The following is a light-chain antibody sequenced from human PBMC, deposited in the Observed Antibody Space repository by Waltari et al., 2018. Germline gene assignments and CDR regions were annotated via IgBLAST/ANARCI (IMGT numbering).Light chain of an antibody. Sequence: DIQMTQSPSSLSASVGDRVTITCRASQSISSYLNWYQQKPGKAPKLLIYAASSLQSGVQSRFSGSGSGTDFTLTISSLQPEDFATYYCQQSYSTRFTFGPGTKVDIK. V-gene: IGKV1-39*01. CDR1: QSISSY. CDR2: AAS. CDR3: QQSYSTRFT. J-gene: IGKJ3*01.